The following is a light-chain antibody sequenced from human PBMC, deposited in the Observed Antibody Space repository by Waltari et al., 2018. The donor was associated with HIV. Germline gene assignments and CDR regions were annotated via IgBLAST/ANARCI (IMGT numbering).Light chain of an antibody. J-gene: IGKJ1*01. CDR1: QSVNSNY. Sequence: EIVLTPSPGTLSLSPGERATLSCRASQSVNSNYLAWYQQKPGQAPRLLIYGASSRATGIPNRFSGSGSGTDFTLTVSRLEPEDSAVYYCQQYGTSPRTFGRGNKVEI. CDR3: QQYGTSPRT. CDR2: GAS. V-gene: IGKV3-20*01.